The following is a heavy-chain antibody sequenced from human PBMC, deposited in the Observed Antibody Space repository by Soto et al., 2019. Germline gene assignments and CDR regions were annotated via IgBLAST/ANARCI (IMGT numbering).Heavy chain of an antibody. V-gene: IGHV5-51*01. CDR1: GYPFSYFW. Sequence: GESLKISCEGSGYPFSYFWIAWVRQMPGKGLEWMGIIYPSDSDTRYSPSFQGQVTISADKSTNTAYLQWSSLKASDTAMYYCARHRGYYYGSGSYYAHYYGMDVWGQGTTVTVSS. J-gene: IGHJ6*02. CDR3: ARHRGYYYGSGSYYAHYYGMDV. D-gene: IGHD3-10*01. CDR2: IYPSDSDT.